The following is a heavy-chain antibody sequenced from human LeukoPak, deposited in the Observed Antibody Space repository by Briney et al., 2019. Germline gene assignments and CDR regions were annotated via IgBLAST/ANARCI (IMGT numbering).Heavy chain of an antibody. D-gene: IGHD5-12*01. CDR3: AKGLHGYDFDY. J-gene: IGHJ4*02. V-gene: IGHV3-23*01. CDR2: ISASGGST. CDR1: GFTFSNYA. Sequence: GRSLRLSCAASGFTFSNYAMSWVRQAPGKGLEWVSSISASGGSTYYADSVKGRFTISRDNSKNTLYLQLNSLRAEDTAVYYCAKGLHGYDFDYWGPGALVTVSS.